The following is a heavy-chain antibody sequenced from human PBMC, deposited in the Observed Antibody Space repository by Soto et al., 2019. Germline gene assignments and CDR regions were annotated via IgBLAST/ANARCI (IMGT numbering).Heavy chain of an antibody. CDR1: GGTFSSYA. CDR2: IIPIFGTA. D-gene: IGHD3-10*01. Sequence: VASVKVSCKASGGTFSSYAISWVRQAPGQGLEWMGGIIPIFGTANYAQKFQGRATITADKSTSTAYMELSSLRSEDTAVYYCASGELSITSNYYYYGMDVCGQRTTVTVSS. CDR3: ASGELSITSNYYYYGMDV. J-gene: IGHJ6*02. V-gene: IGHV1-69*06.